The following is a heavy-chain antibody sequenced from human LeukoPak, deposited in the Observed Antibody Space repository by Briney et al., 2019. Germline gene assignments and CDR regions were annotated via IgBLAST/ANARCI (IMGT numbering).Heavy chain of an antibody. CDR1: GGSISSYH. CDR3: PVSLGVGIRDGMDV. J-gene: IGHJ6*02. V-gene: IGHV4-59*12. Sequence: PSETLSLTCTVSGGSISSYHWSWIRQPPGKGLEWIGHIYYTGSTNYNPSLESRVTISLDTSKNQFSLKLSSVTAADTAVYYCPVSLGVGIRDGMDVWGQGTTITVSS. CDR2: IYYTGST. D-gene: IGHD2-8*01.